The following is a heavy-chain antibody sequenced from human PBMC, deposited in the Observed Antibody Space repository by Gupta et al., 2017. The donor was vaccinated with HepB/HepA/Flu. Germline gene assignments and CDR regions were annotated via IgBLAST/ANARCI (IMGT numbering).Heavy chain of an antibody. D-gene: IGHD2-2*01. Sequence: VQPVEAGGGLVPPGGSPEPCCSAFGFHLITYDLHGVPQAPGKGLEWVALISYDGSNRYFAESVKGRFTISRDNSKDTLYLQMNSLRPEDTAVYYCAKDRWTTPSCCHYCFDYWGQGTLVTVSS. CDR2: ISYDGSNR. CDR3: AKDRWTTPSCCHYCFDY. CDR1: GFHLITYD. V-gene: IGHV3-30*18. J-gene: IGHJ4*02.